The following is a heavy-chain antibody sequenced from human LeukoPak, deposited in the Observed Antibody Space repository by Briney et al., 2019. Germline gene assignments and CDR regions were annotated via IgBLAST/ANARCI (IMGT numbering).Heavy chain of an antibody. V-gene: IGHV3-9*01. CDR2: ISWNSGSI. Sequence: GGSLRLSCAASGFTFDDYAMHWVRQAPGKGLEWVSGISWNSGSIGYADSVKGRFTISRDNAKNSLYLQMNSLRAEDTALYYCAKDGREYYDILTGYSYFDYWGQGTLVTVSS. D-gene: IGHD3-9*01. J-gene: IGHJ4*02. CDR1: GFTFDDYA. CDR3: AKDGREYYDILTGYSYFDY.